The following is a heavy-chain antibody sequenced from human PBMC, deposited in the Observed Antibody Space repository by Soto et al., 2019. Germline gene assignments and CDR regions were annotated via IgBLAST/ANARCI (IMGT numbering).Heavy chain of an antibody. CDR1: GFTFSDYY. D-gene: IGHD4-17*01. Sequence: QGQLVESGGGLVKPGGSGRLSCAASGFTFSDYYMSWIRQAPGKGLEWVSNISSSGSTIYYADSVKGRFTISRDNAKNSLYLQMNSLRAEDTAVYYCASPTVTPHYGMDVWGQGTTVTVSS. CDR3: ASPTVTPHYGMDV. V-gene: IGHV3-11*01. J-gene: IGHJ6*02. CDR2: ISSSGSTI.